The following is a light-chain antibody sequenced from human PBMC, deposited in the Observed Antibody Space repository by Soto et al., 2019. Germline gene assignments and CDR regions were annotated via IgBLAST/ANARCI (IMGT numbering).Light chain of an antibody. CDR1: QGISSY. CDR3: QQYYSYPIP. J-gene: IGKJ5*01. Sequence: AIRMTQSPSSLSASTGDRVTITCRASQGISSYLAWYQQKPGKAPKLLIYAASTLQSGVPSRFSGSGSGTDFTLTISCLQSEDFATYYCQQYYSYPIPFGQGPRLEIK. CDR2: AAS. V-gene: IGKV1-8*01.